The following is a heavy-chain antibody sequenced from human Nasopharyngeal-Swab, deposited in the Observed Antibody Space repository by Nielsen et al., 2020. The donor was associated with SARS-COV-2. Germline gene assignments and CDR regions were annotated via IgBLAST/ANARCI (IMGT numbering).Heavy chain of an antibody. CDR3: ARAVEAYYYYGMDV. CDR2: INPSGGST. D-gene: IGHD5-24*01. V-gene: IGHV1-46*01. Sequence: WVRQAPGQGLEWMGIINPSGGSTSYAQKFQGRVTITADESTSTAYMELSSLRSEDTAVYYCARAVEAYYYYGMDVRGQGTTVTVSS. J-gene: IGHJ6*02.